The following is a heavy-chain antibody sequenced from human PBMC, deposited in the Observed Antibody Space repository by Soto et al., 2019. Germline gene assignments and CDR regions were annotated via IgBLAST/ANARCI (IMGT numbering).Heavy chain of an antibody. D-gene: IGHD5-18*01. Sequence: QLQLQESGSGLVKPSQTLSLTCAVSGGSISSGGYSWSWIRQPPGKGLEGIGYISHSGSTYYNPTLKSRITISLDRSKNQFYLKLSSVTAADSAVYYCARCAAMVDYWGQGSLVTVSS. V-gene: IGHV4-30-2*01. CDR3: ARCAAMVDY. J-gene: IGHJ4*02. CDR2: ISHSGST. CDR1: GGSISSGGYS.